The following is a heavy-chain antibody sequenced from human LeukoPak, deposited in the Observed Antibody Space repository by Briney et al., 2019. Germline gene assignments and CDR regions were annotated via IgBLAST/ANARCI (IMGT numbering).Heavy chain of an antibody. V-gene: IGHV3-23*01. CDR3: ARDVYYPFDY. Sequence: PGGSLRLSCEASGFTFGNYAMNWVRQAPGKGLEWVSTISGTGSSTYYADSAKGRFTISRDNSKDTLFLQLNSLTAADTAIYYCARDVYYPFDYWGQGTLVTVSS. CDR1: GFTFGNYA. CDR2: ISGTGSST. D-gene: IGHD3-22*01. J-gene: IGHJ4*02.